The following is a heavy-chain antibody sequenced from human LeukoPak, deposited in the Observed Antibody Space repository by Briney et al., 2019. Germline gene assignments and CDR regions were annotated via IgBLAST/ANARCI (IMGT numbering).Heavy chain of an antibody. J-gene: IGHJ5*02. Sequence: SETLSLTCAVYGGSFSGYYWSWIRQPPGKGLEWIGEINHSGSTNYNPSLKSRVTISVDTSKNQFSLKLSSVTAADTAVYYCAKGAGPPWFDPWGQGTLVTVSS. CDR1: GGSFSGYY. V-gene: IGHV4-34*01. CDR3: AKGAGPPWFDP. D-gene: IGHD6-19*01. CDR2: INHSGST.